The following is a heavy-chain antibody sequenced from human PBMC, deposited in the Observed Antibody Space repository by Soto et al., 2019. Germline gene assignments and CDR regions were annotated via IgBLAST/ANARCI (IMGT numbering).Heavy chain of an antibody. J-gene: IGHJ4*02. D-gene: IGHD1-1*01. CDR1: GYSFTTYW. CDR2: IYIGDSDT. Sequence: PGESLKISCKGSGYSFTTYWIGWVRQMPGEGLERMGIIYIGDSDTRYSPSFQGQVTISADKSISTAYLQWSSLGASDSAIYYCARAKPGTTHPYHFDFWGQGTPVTVSS. CDR3: ARAKPGTTHPYHFDF. V-gene: IGHV5-51*01.